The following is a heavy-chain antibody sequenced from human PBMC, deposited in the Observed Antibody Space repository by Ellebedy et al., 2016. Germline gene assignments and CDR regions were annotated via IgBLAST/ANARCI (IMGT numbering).Heavy chain of an antibody. CDR3: ARCDGDYYYYGMDV. CDR2: IYSGGST. J-gene: IGHJ6*02. CDR1: GFTVSSNY. Sequence: GGSLRLSXAASGFTVSSNYMSWVRQAPGKGLEWVSVIYSGGSTYYADSVKGRFTISRDNSKNTLYLQMNSLRAEDTAVYYCARCDGDYYYYGMDVWGQGTTVTVSS. D-gene: IGHD2-21*01. V-gene: IGHV3-66*01.